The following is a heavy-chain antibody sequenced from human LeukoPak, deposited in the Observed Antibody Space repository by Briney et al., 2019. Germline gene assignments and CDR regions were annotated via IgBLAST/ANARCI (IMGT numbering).Heavy chain of an antibody. CDR1: GFTFSSYS. CDR3: ARERGGYCSSTSCYEFDY. CDR2: ISSSSSTI. J-gene: IGHJ4*02. V-gene: IGHV3-48*02. Sequence: GGSLRLSCAASGFTFSSYSMNWVRQAPVKGLEWVSYISSSSSTIDYADSVKGRFTISRDNAKNSLYLQMNSLRDEDTAVYYCARERGGYCSSTSCYEFDYWGQGTLVTVSS. D-gene: IGHD2-2*01.